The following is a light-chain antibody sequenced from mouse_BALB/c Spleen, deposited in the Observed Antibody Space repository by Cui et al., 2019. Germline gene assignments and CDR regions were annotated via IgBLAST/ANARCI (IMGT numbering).Light chain of an antibody. CDR3: KKRSSYPFT. CDR1: SSVSN. CDR2: IKS. J-gene: IGKJ4*01. Sequence: QIALTQSPAIMSASPGEKVTITCSASSSVSNMHWFQQKPGTSPKLWIYIKSTLDYGVPARFGGSGSGTSYSLTISRMKAENAATNYCKKRSSYPFTFGSGTKLEIK. V-gene: IGKV4-57*01.